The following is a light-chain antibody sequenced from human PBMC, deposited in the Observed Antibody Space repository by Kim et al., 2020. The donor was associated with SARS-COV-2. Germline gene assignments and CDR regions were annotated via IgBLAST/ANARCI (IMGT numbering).Light chain of an antibody. V-gene: IGKV1-13*02. J-gene: IGKJ4*01. CDR1: QGISSA. CDR3: TQFNSYPLT. CDR2: DAS. Sequence: ASVGDSVTITCRASQGISSALASYQQKPGKAPKLLSYDASSLESGVPSRFSGSGSGTDFTLTISSLQPEDFATYYCTQFNSYPLTFGGGTKVDIK.